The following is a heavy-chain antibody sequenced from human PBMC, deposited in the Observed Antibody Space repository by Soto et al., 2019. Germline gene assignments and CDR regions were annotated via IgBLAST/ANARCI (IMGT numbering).Heavy chain of an antibody. V-gene: IGHV1-18*04. Sequence: SVKVSCKASGYTFTSYGISWVRQAPGQGLEWMGWISAYNGNTNYAQKLQGRVTMTTDTSTSTAYMELRSLRSDDTDVYYCERNYGPYYDILTGYYGYFDYWGRGTLVTVSS. CDR3: ERNYGPYYDILTGYYGYFDY. CDR1: GYTFTSYG. J-gene: IGHJ4*02. CDR2: ISAYNGNT. D-gene: IGHD3-9*01.